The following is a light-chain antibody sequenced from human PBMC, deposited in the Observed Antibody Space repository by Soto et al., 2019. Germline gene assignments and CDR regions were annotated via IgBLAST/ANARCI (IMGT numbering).Light chain of an antibody. Sequence: IVLTQSLDTLSLSPGERATLSCRASQSVVSYLAWYQHKPGQAPRLLISDASNRATGIPARFSGSGSETDFTLTISSLEPEDSAVYYCQQRSNWPSLTFGGGTKVDIK. V-gene: IGKV3-11*01. CDR1: QSVVSY. CDR3: QQRSNWPSLT. J-gene: IGKJ4*01. CDR2: DAS.